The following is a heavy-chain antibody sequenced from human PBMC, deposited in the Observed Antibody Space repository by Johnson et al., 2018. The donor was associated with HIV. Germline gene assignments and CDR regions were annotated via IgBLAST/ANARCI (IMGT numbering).Heavy chain of an antibody. V-gene: IGHV3-66*01. CDR2: IYSGGST. Sequence: VLLVESGGGLVQPGGSLRLSCAASGFIVSSNYMNWVRQAPGKGLEWVSVIYSGGSTYHADSVKGRFIISRDNSKSTLYLQMNSLRAEDTAVYYCARKGWARGAFDIWGQGTMVTVSS. CDR3: ARKGWARGAFDI. CDR1: GFIVSSNY. D-gene: IGHD1-26*01. J-gene: IGHJ3*02.